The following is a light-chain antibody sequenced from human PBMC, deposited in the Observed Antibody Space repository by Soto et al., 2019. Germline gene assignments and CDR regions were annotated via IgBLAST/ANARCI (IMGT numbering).Light chain of an antibody. CDR2: DAS. CDR1: QDIKNY. CDR3: QQYENLPLT. J-gene: IGKJ4*01. Sequence: DIQMTQSPSSLSASVGDRVTITCQASQDIKNYLNWYLQKPRKAPKLLIYDASNLERGVPSRFSGSGAGTEYSLTISSLQPEDNGTYYCQQYENLPLTFGGGTKVDI. V-gene: IGKV1-33*01.